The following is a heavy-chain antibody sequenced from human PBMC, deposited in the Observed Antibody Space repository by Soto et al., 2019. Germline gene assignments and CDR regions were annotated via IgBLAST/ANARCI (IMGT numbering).Heavy chain of an antibody. CDR3: AAGQGYCSGGSCYSAQGYYYYGMDV. CDR1: GFTFTSSA. CDR2: IVVGSGNT. D-gene: IGHD2-15*01. V-gene: IGHV1-58*02. Sequence: ASVKVSCKASGFTFTSSAMQWVRQARGQRLEWIGWIVVGSGNTNYAQKFQERVTITRDMSTSTAYMELSSLRSEDTAVYYCAAGQGYCSGGSCYSAQGYYYYGMDVWGQGTTVTVSS. J-gene: IGHJ6*02.